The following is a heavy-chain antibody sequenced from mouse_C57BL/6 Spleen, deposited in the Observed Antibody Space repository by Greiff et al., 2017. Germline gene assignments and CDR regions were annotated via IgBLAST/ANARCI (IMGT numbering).Heavy chain of an antibody. CDR3: ARHEDYDVYAMDY. Sequence: DVKLVESGGDLVKPGGSLKLSCAASGFTFSSYGMSWVRQTPDKRLEWVATISSGGSYTYYPDSVKGRFTISRDNAKNTLYLQMSSLKSEDTAMYYCARHEDYDVYAMDYWGQGTSVTVSS. J-gene: IGHJ4*01. D-gene: IGHD2-4*01. CDR1: GFTFSSYG. V-gene: IGHV5-6*02. CDR2: ISSGGSYT.